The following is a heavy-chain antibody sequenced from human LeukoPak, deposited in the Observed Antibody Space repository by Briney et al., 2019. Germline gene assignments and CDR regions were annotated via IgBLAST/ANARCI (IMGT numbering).Heavy chain of an antibody. CDR2: INPSGGST. J-gene: IGHJ4*02. Sequence: ASVKVSCKASGYTFTSDYMHWLRQAPGQGLEWMGIINPSGGSTSYAQKFQGRVTMTRDTSTSTVYMELSSLRSEDTAVYYCARASPRIAAAGNWGQGTLVTVSS. D-gene: IGHD6-13*01. CDR3: ARASPRIAAAGN. CDR1: GYTFTSDY. V-gene: IGHV1-46*01.